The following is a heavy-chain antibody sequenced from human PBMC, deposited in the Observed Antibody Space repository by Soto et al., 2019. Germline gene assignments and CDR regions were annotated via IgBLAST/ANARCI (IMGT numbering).Heavy chain of an antibody. D-gene: IGHD4-4*01. CDR2: ILHDGSAE. CDR3: ARSRDGYSFYFYYGMDV. Sequence: PGGSLRLSCAASGFPFTSYCMLWVRQAPGKGLEWMALILHDGSAEYYADSVKGRFTISRDNSKSTLYLQMNSLRAEDTAVYYCARSRDGYSFYFYYGMDVWGQGTTVTVSS. J-gene: IGHJ6*02. V-gene: IGHV3-30*03. CDR1: GFPFTSYC.